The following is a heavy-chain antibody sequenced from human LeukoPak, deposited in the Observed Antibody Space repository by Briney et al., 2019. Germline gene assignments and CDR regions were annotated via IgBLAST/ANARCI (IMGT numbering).Heavy chain of an antibody. D-gene: IGHD3-22*01. J-gene: IGHJ4*02. Sequence: ASVKVSCKASGGTFSSYAISWVRQAPGQGLEWMGWINPNSGGTNYAQKFQGRVTMTRDTSISTAYMELSRLRSDDTAVYYCARGSYYYDRSFPGNWGQGTLVTVSS. CDR1: GGTFSSYA. CDR3: ARGSYYYDRSFPGN. V-gene: IGHV1-2*02. CDR2: INPNSGGT.